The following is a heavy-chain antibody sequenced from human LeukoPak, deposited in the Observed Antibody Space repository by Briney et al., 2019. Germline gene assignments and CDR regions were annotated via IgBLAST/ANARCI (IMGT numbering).Heavy chain of an antibody. D-gene: IGHD3-3*01. J-gene: IGHJ2*01. CDR2: IHHSGST. V-gene: IGHV4-38-2*01. CDR3: ARQDVSGYYSSYWYFDL. Sequence: ASETLSLTCAVSGYSISSGYYWGWIRQSPGKGLERIRTIHHSGSTYYNPSLKSRVTISVDRSKNQFSLRLSSVTAADTAVYYCARQDVSGYYSSYWYFDLWGRGTLVTVSS. CDR1: GYSISSGYY.